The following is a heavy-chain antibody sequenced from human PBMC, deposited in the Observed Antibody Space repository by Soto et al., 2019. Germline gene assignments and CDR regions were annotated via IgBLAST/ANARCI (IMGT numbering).Heavy chain of an antibody. CDR2: INQDGSKE. CDR3: FNVAFGY. CDR1: GFSFSSNW. Sequence: GSLRLSCTASGFSFSSNWMSWGRQAPGKGPEWVADINQDGSKEYCADSVKGRFTISRDNAKNSLYLQMDSLRVEDTALYYCFNVAFGYWGRGTLVTVSS. J-gene: IGHJ4*02. V-gene: IGHV3-7*01.